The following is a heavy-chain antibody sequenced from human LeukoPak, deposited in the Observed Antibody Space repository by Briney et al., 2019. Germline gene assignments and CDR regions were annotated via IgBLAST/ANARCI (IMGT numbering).Heavy chain of an antibody. CDR2: TYYRGTT. D-gene: IGHD6-19*01. CDR3: ARGAVAGYRADY. CDR1: GGSISSCTYF. J-gene: IGHJ4*02. Sequence: SETLSLTCTVSGGSISSCTYFWGWIRQPPGKGLEWIGTTYYRGTTYYNPSLKSRVTISVDTSKNHFSLRLSSVTAADTAVYYCARGAVAGYRADYWGQGTLVTVSS. V-gene: IGHV4-39*02.